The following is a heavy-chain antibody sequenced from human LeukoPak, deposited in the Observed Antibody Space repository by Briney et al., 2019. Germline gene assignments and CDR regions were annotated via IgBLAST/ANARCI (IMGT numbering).Heavy chain of an antibody. Sequence: GGSPRLSCAASGFTFSSYRMNWVRQAPGKGLEWVSYISSSSSTIYHADAVKGRFTISRDNAKNSLYLQMNSLRAEDTAVYYCARDISQPGAQGYWGQGTLVTVSS. J-gene: IGHJ4*02. D-gene: IGHD3-10*01. V-gene: IGHV3-48*01. CDR2: ISSSSSTI. CDR1: GFTFSSYR. CDR3: ARDISQPGAQGY.